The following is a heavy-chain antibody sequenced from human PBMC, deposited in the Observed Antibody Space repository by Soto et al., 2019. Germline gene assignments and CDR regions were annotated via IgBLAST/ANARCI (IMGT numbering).Heavy chain of an antibody. Sequence: ASVKVSCKASGYTFTGYYMHWVRQAPGQGLEWMGWTNPNSGGTNYAQKFQGRVTMTRDTSISTAYMELSRLRSDDTAVYYCARDSTYYDFWSGYYTGTPTSNFDYWGQGTLVTVSS. CDR1: GYTFTGYY. D-gene: IGHD3-3*01. J-gene: IGHJ4*02. CDR2: TNPNSGGT. V-gene: IGHV1-2*02. CDR3: ARDSTYYDFWSGYYTGTPTSNFDY.